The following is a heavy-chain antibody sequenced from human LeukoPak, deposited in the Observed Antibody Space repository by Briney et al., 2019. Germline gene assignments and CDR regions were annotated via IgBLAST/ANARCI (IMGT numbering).Heavy chain of an antibody. Sequence: HPGGSLRLSCAASGFTFSSYGMHWVRQAPGKGLEWVAVIWYDGSNKYYADSVKGRFTISRDNSKNTLYLQMNSLRAEDTAVYYCARDYRTDTAMVHFDYWGQGTLVTVSS. CDR3: ARDYRTDTAMVHFDY. CDR2: IWYDGSNK. V-gene: IGHV3-33*01. J-gene: IGHJ4*02. D-gene: IGHD5-18*01. CDR1: GFTFSSYG.